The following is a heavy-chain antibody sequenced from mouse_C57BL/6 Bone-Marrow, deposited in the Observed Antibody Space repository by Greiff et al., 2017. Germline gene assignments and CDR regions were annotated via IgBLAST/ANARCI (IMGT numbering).Heavy chain of an antibody. CDR3: ARRGTTTTVVHYYAMDY. CDR1: GYTFTSYW. V-gene: IGHV1-52*01. Sequence: QVQLQQPGAELVRPGSSVKLSCKASGYTFTSYWMHWVKQRPIQGLEWIGNIDPSDSETHYNQKFKEKATLTVDKSSSTAYMQLSSLTSEDSAVYYLARRGTTTTVVHYYAMDYWGQGTSVTVSS. D-gene: IGHD1-1*01. CDR2: IDPSDSET. J-gene: IGHJ4*01.